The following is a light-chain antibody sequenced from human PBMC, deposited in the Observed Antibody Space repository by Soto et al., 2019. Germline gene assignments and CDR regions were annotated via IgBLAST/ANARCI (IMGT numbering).Light chain of an antibody. V-gene: IGKV1-6*01. CDR3: LQNNNYPLT. CDR2: AAS. Sequence: AIQMTQSPSSLSASVGDRVTVTCRASQDIGSDVGWYQQKPGQAPKVLMYAASRLHSGVPSRFSGSGSGTNFVLTISSLQPEDVATYYCLQNNNYPLTFGGGTKVEIK. J-gene: IGKJ4*01. CDR1: QDIGSD.